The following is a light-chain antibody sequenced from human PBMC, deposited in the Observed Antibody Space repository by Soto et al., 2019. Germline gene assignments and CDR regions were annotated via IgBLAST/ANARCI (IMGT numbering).Light chain of an antibody. CDR1: HDISDY. CDR2: DAS. J-gene: IGKJ5*01. V-gene: IGKV1-33*01. CDR3: QQYENLPT. Sequence: DVQLTQSPSSLCASVGGRVTMTCQASHDISDYLNWYQQQPGRAPKXLIYDASNLEAGVPSRFRGSASGTDSTFTISRLQPEGIATYYCQQYENLPTFGQGTRLEIK.